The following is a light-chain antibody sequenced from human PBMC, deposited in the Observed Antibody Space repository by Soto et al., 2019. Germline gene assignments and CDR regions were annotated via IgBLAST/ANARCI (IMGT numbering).Light chain of an antibody. V-gene: IGLV1-40*01. CDR1: SSNIGAGYD. J-gene: IGLJ2*01. CDR2: GNS. CDR3: QSYDSSLSGVV. Sequence: QSVLTQPPSVSGAPGQRVTNSCTGSSSNIGAGYDVHWYQQLPGTAPKLLIYGNSNRPSGVPDRFSGSKSCTSASLAITGLQAEDVADYYCQSYDSSLSGVVFGGGTKLTVL.